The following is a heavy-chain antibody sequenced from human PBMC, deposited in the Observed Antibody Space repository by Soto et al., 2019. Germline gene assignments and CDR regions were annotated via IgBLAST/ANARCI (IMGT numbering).Heavy chain of an antibody. J-gene: IGHJ6*02. CDR3: ARVDVYVTPSPQDV. CDR2: INTYNGNT. CDR1: GYSFTRYG. D-gene: IGHD3-16*01. V-gene: IGHV1-18*01. Sequence: ASVKVSCKASGYSFTRYGIAWARQAPGQGLEWMGWINTYNGNTNYAQNLQGRVTLTTDTSTSTAYMELTSLRSNDTAIYYCARVDVYVTPSPQDVWGQGTTVTVSS.